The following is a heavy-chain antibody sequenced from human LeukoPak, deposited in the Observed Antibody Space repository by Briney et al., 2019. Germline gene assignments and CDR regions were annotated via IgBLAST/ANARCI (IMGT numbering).Heavy chain of an antibody. CDR3: ARELVGPKIMDV. CDR2: IIPIFGTA. J-gene: IGHJ6*02. V-gene: IGHV1-69*13. CDR1: GGTFSSYA. Sequence: SVTVSCKASGGTFSSYAISWVRQAPGQGLEWMGGIIPIFGTANYAQKFQGRVTITADESTSTAYMELSSLRSEDTAVYYCARELVGPKIMDVWGQGTTVTVSS. D-gene: IGHD2-8*02.